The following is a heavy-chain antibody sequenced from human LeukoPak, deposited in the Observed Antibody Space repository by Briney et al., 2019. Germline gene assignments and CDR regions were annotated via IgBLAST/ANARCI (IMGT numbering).Heavy chain of an antibody. CDR3: ARVTGGYSYEPWFDS. Sequence: SETLSLTCTVSGYSISSGYYWGWIRQPPGKGLEWIGSIYHSGSTYYNPSLKSRVTISVDTSKNQFSLKLSSVTAADTAVYYCARVTGGYSYEPWFDSWGQGTLVTVSS. V-gene: IGHV4-38-2*02. D-gene: IGHD5-18*01. CDR2: IYHSGST. J-gene: IGHJ5*01. CDR1: GYSISSGYY.